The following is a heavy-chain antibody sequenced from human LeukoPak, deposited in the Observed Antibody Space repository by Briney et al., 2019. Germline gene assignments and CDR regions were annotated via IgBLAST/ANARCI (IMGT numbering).Heavy chain of an antibody. CDR3: ARSRYSSGWYADY. V-gene: IGHV4-4*07. J-gene: IGHJ4*02. CDR2: IYTSGST. Sequence: SETLSLTCTVFGGSISSYYWSWIRQPAGKGLEWIGRIYTSGSTNYNPSLKSRVTMSVDTSKNQFSLKLRSVTAADPAVYYCARSRYSSGWYADYWGQGTLVTVSS. CDR1: GGSISSYY. D-gene: IGHD6-19*01.